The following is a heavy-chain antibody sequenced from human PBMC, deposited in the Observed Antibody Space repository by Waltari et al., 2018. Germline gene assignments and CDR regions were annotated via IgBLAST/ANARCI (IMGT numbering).Heavy chain of an antibody. CDR2: ISPIFGTA. D-gene: IGHD3-22*01. J-gene: IGHJ4*02. V-gene: IGHV1-69*15. CDR1: GGAFSSHA. Sequence: QVQLVQSGAEVKKPVSPVKVSCKASGGAFSSHALSWVRQAPGQGLGWLGRISPIFGTANYGQKFQGRVTITADESTSKAYMELSSLRSEDTAVYYCARDYYDSSGYSLDYWGQGTLVTVSS. CDR3: ARDYYDSSGYSLDY.